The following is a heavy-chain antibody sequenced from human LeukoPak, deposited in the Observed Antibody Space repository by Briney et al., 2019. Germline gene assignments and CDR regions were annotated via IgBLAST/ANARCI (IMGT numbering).Heavy chain of an antibody. V-gene: IGHV1-46*01. CDR2: INPSGGST. CDR1: RYTFTSYY. Sequence: ASVKVSCKASRYTFTSYYMHWVRQAPGQGLEWMGIINPSGGSTSYAQKFQGRVTMARDMSTSTVYMELSSLRSEDTAVYYCAKAEYSSPRGAFDIWGQGTMVTVSS. J-gene: IGHJ3*02. D-gene: IGHD6-13*01. CDR3: AKAEYSSPRGAFDI.